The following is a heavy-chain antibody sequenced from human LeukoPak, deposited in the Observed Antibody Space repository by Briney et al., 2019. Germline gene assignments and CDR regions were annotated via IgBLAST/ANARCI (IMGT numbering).Heavy chain of an antibody. CDR1: GFTFSSYS. J-gene: IGHJ3*02. CDR2: ISSSSSYI. Sequence: GGSLRLSCAASGFTFSSYSMNWVRQAPGKGLEWVSSISSSSSYIYYADSVKGRFTISRDNAKNSLYLQMNSLRAEDTAVYYCARDNPLPDAFDIWGQGTMVTVSS. V-gene: IGHV3-21*01. CDR3: ARDNPLPDAFDI.